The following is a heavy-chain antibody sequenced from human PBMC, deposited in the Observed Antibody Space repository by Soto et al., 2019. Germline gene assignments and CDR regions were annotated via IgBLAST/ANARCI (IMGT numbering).Heavy chain of an antibody. J-gene: IGHJ6*03. CDR3: ARVGFTVPAYMDV. Sequence: QVQLVQSGAEVKKPGASVKVSRKASGYSFTSYDVHWVRQAPGQGLEWMGWMNPNSANTEYAQKFQGRVTMTRDTSIRTAYMELSSLRSEDTAVYYCARVGFTVPAYMDVWGKGTTVTVSS. D-gene: IGHD1-26*01. V-gene: IGHV1-8*01. CDR1: GYSFTSYD. CDR2: MNPNSANT.